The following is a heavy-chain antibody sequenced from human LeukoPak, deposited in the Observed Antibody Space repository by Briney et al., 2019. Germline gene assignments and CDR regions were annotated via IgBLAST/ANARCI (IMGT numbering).Heavy chain of an antibody. V-gene: IGHV4-39*01. CDR1: GGSISSSSYY. J-gene: IGHJ6*02. Sequence: PSEALSLTCTVSGGSISSSSYYWGWIRQPPGKGLEWIGSIYYSGSTYYNPSLKSRVTISVDTSKNQFSLKLSSVTAADTAVYYCASPQYCSGGSCHYYYGMGVWGQGTTVTVSS. CDR2: IYYSGST. D-gene: IGHD2-15*01. CDR3: ASPQYCSGGSCHYYYGMGV.